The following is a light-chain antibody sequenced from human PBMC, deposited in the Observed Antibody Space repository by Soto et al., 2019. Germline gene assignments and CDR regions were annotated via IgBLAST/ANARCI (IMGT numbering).Light chain of an antibody. V-gene: IGLV2-23*01. CDR3: CSYAGSSTFWV. CDR2: EGS. Sequence: QSALTQPASVSGSPGQSITISCTGTSSDVGSYNLVSWYQQHPGKAPKLIIYEGSKRPSGVSNRFSGSTSGNTASLTISGLQAEDEADYYCCSYAGSSTFWVFGGGTKVTVL. CDR1: SSDVGSYNL. J-gene: IGLJ3*02.